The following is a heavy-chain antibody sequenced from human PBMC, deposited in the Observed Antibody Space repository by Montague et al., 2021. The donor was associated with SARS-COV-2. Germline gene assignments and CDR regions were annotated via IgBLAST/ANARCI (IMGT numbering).Heavy chain of an antibody. D-gene: IGHD2/OR15-2a*01. CDR1: GFNFSTYG. Sequence: SLRLSCAGSGFNFSTYGLHWVRQAPGKGLEWVAVMWFDGSQIYYSDSVKGRFTISRDNSKNTLYLQMNSLRAEDTALYYCAKDLWGSSFYYPMDVWGQGTTVTVSS. CDR2: MWFDGSQI. J-gene: IGHJ6*02. CDR3: AKDLWGSSFYYPMDV. V-gene: IGHV3-33*06.